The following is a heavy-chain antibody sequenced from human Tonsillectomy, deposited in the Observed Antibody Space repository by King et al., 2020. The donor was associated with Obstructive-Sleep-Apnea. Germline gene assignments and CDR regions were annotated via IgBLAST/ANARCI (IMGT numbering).Heavy chain of an antibody. V-gene: IGHV3-30*04. CDR2: ISYDGSNK. CDR3: ARLLEGPGAFDI. J-gene: IGHJ3*02. D-gene: IGHD7-27*01. CDR1: GFTFSSYA. Sequence: VQLVESGGGVVQPGRSLRLSCAASGFTFSSYAMHWVRQAPGKGLEWVAVISYDGSNKYYADSVKGRFTISRDNSKNTLYLQMNSLRAEDTAVYYCARLLEGPGAFDIWGQGTMVTVSS.